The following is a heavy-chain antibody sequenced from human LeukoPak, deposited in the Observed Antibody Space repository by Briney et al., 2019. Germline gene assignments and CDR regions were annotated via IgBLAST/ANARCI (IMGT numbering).Heavy chain of an antibody. J-gene: IGHJ4*02. D-gene: IGHD6-13*01. Sequence: SVNVSCKASGGTFSSYAISWVGQAPGQEREWMGRILAILGIANYAQKFQGRVTITADKSTSTAYMELSSLRSEDTAVYYCAGSIAAAGDPSYWDQGTLVTVSS. CDR2: ILAILGIA. CDR3: AGSIAAAGDPSY. V-gene: IGHV1-69*04. CDR1: GGTFSSYA.